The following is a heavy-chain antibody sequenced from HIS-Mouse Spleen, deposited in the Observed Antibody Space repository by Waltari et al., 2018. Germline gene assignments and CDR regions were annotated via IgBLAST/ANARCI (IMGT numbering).Heavy chain of an antibody. J-gene: IGHJ1*01. Sequence: QVQLRESGPGLVKPSQTLFLTCTVSGGSISSSSYYWGWIHQPPGKGLRWIGSIYYSGGRYSRPSLKSRVTRSVDTYKNEFSLKLSSVTAADTAVYYCARGFAAAGFSLRRLGAEYFQHWGQGTLVTVSS. CDR1: GGSISSSSYY. CDR2: IYYSGGR. D-gene: IGHD6-13*01. V-gene: IGHV4-39*01. CDR3: ARGFAAAGFSLRRLGAEYFQH.